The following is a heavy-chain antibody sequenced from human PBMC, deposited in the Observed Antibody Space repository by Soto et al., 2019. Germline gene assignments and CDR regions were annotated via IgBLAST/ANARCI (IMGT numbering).Heavy chain of an antibody. V-gene: IGHV4-34*01. CDR2: INHSGST. CDR1: GGSFSGYY. Sequence: QVQLQQWGAGLLKPSETLSLTCAVYGGSFSGYYWSWIRQPPGKGLEWIGEINHSGSTNYNPSLKSRVTISVDTSKNQFSLKLSSVTAADTAVYYCARNPDRRGYSYGRVYWGQGTLVTVSS. J-gene: IGHJ4*02. CDR3: ARNPDRRGYSYGRVY. D-gene: IGHD5-18*01.